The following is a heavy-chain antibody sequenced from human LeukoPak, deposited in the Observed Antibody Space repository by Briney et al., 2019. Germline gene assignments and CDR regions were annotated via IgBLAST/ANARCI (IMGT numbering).Heavy chain of an antibody. Sequence: GGSLRLSCAASGFTFSSYAMSWVRQAPGKGLEWVSAISGSGGSTYYADSGKGRFTISRDNSKNTLYLQMNSLRAEDTAVYYCAKGTTYYYGSGSSHFDYWGQGTLVTVSS. CDR1: GFTFSSYA. CDR2: ISGSGGST. D-gene: IGHD3-10*01. J-gene: IGHJ4*02. CDR3: AKGTTYYYGSGSSHFDY. V-gene: IGHV3-23*01.